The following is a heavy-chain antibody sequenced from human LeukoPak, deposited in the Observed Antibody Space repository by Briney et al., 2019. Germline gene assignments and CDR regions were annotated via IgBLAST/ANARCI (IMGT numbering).Heavy chain of an antibody. CDR2: IGTAGDT. D-gene: IGHD3-10*01. CDR3: ARARRVTVVRGVIVDYFDL. J-gene: IGHJ2*01. Sequence: GGSLRLSCAASGFTFSSYDMHWVRQATGKGLEWVSTIGTAGDTYYPGSVKGRFTISRESAKNSLYLQMDSLRAGDTAVYYCARARRVTVVRGVIVDYFDLWGRGTLVTVSS. CDR1: GFTFSSYD. V-gene: IGHV3-13*04.